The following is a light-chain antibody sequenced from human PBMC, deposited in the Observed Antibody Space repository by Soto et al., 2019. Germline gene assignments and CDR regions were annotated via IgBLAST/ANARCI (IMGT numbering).Light chain of an antibody. CDR2: AAS. V-gene: IGKV1-27*01. CDR3: QKYSSVPV. J-gene: IGKJ3*01. Sequence: DIQMTQSPTSLSASVGDRVTITCRASQGIRNFVAWYQQKPGKAPKLLIYAASTLQSGVPSRFSGSGSGTDFTLTINSLQPDDVATYSYQKYSSVPVFGPGTKVEIK. CDR1: QGIRNF.